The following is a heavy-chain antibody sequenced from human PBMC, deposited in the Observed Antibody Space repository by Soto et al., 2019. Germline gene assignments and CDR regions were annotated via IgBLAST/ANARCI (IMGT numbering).Heavy chain of an antibody. J-gene: IGHJ4*02. CDR2: IYYSVST. CDR3: ARQKFSTYCSSTSCYTYNFDY. V-gene: IGHV4-39*01. D-gene: IGHD2-2*02. CDR1: GGTISSSSNN. Sequence: SETLSLTRTVSGGTISSSSNNCGWIRQAPGKGLEWIGSIYYSVSTDYNPSLKSRVTISVDTSKNQFSMKLSSVTAADTAVYYCARQKFSTYCSSTSCYTYNFDYWGQGTLVTVS.